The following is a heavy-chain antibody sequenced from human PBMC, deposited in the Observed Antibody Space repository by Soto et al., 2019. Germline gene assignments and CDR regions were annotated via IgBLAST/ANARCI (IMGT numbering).Heavy chain of an antibody. V-gene: IGHV5-51*01. CDR1: GYSFTSYW. D-gene: IGHD3-10*01. CDR2: IYPGDSDT. J-gene: IGHJ6*02. CDR3: ARWGVRGRTYYYYYGMDV. Sequence: GEALKISCKGSGYSFTSYWIGWVRQMPGKGLEWMGIIYPGDSDTRYSPSFQGQVTISADKSISTAYLQWSSLKASDTAMYYCARWGVRGRTYYYYYGMDVWGQGTTVTVSS.